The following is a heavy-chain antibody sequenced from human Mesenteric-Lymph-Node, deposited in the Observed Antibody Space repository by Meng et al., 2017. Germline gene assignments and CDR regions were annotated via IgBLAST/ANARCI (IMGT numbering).Heavy chain of an antibody. CDR3: ARERGREVGLFDF. D-gene: IGHD3-10*01. Sequence: VQLEEAGPGLVQPSGTLSLACGVSGDSIDNSKWWAWLRQSPGRGLEWIGEISNTYRTVYNPSLKRRLRISMDKSKNQFSLTLYSVTAADTAIYYCARERGREVGLFDFWGRGALVTVSS. CDR2: ISNTYRT. CDR1: GDSIDNSKW. J-gene: IGHJ1*01. V-gene: IGHV4-4*02.